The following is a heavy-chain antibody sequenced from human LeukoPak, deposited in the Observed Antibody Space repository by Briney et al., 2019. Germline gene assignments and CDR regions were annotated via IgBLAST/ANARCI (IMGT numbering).Heavy chain of an antibody. CDR3: AKRGVVIRVILVGFHKEAYYFDS. CDR2: IIDSGGRT. Sequence: GGSLRLSCVVSGITLSNYGMSWVRQAPGKGLEWAAGIIDSGGRTNYADSVKGRFTISRDSPKNTLYLQMNSLRAEDTAVYFCAKRGVVIRVILVGFHKEAYYFDSWGQGALVTVSS. CDR1: GITLSNYG. D-gene: IGHD3-22*01. V-gene: IGHV3-23*01. J-gene: IGHJ4*02.